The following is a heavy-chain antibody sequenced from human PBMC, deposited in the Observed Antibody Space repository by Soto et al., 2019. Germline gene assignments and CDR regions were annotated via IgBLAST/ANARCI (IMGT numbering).Heavy chain of an antibody. CDR2: IYSGGST. Sequence: PGGSLRLSCAASGFTVSSNYMSWVRQAPGKGLEWVSVIYSGGSTYYADSVKGRFTISRHNSKNTLYLQMNSLRAEDTAVYYCARISYDFWSGQQENRFDPWGQGTLVTVSS. CDR3: ARISYDFWSGQQENRFDP. V-gene: IGHV3-53*04. J-gene: IGHJ5*02. D-gene: IGHD3-3*01. CDR1: GFTVSSNY.